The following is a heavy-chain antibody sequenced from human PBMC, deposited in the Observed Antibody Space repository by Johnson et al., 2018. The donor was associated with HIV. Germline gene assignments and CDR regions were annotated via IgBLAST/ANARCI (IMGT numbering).Heavy chain of an antibody. J-gene: IGHJ3*02. D-gene: IGHD1-1*01. V-gene: IGHV3-30*03. CDR2: ISYDGSHK. CDR3: ARDRGNWNDVDAFDI. Sequence: QEKLVESGGGVVQPGRSLRVSCGTSGFTFSSYDMHWVRQAPGKGLEWVAVISYDGSHKYYADSLRGRFTISRDNAKNSLYLQMNSLRAEDTAVYYCARDRGNWNDVDAFDIWGQGTMVTVSS. CDR1: GFTFSSYD.